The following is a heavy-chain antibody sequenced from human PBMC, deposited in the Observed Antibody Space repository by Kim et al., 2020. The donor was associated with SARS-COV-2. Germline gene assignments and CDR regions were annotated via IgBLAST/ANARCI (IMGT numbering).Heavy chain of an antibody. V-gene: IGHV4-39*01. D-gene: IGHD6-6*01. Sequence: SETLSLTCTVSGGSISSSSYYWGWIRQPPGKGLEWIGSIYYSGSTYYNPSLKSRVTISVDTSKNQFSLKLSSVTAADTAVYYCNIAAPSLYFDYWGQGTLVTVSS. CDR2: IYYSGST. CDR1: GGSISSSSYY. CDR3: NIAAPSLYFDY. J-gene: IGHJ4*02.